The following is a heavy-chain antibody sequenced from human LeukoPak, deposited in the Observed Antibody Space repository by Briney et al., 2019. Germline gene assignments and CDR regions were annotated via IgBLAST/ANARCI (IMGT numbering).Heavy chain of an antibody. D-gene: IGHD3-3*01. V-gene: IGHV1-18*01. Sequence: GASVKVSCKASNYTFTSYGISWVRQAPGQGLEWMGWISAYNGNTKYAQKLQGRVTMTTDTSTSTAYMELRSLRSDDTAVYYCARDPRITIFGVVNLYMDVWGKGTTVTVSS. CDR2: ISAYNGNT. CDR1: NYTFTSYG. J-gene: IGHJ6*03. CDR3: ARDPRITIFGVVNLYMDV.